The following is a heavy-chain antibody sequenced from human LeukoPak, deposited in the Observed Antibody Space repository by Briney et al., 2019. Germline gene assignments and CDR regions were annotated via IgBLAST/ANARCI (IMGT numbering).Heavy chain of an antibody. D-gene: IGHD6-19*01. V-gene: IGHV4-39*01. CDR1: GGSIASSSHY. CDR2: MYYSGSN. J-gene: IGHJ4*02. Sequence: SETLSLTCTVSGGSIASSSHYWVWIRQPPGKGLEWIGSMYYSGSNYYNPSLKSRVTISVDTSKNQFSLKLSSVTAADTAMYYCARQGAVAGRPFDNWGQGTLVTVSS. CDR3: ARQGAVAGRPFDN.